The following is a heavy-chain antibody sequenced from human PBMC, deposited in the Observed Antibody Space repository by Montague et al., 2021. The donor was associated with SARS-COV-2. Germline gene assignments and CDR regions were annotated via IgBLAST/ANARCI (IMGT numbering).Heavy chain of an antibody. D-gene: IGHD2-15*01. Sequence: CAISGDSVSTHSGTWNWVRLSPSRGLEWLGRTYYRSEWYSDYSVSVKSRISINPDTSKNQFSLQLNSVIPEDTAVYYCARAERGSCGDGNCYQYFFNYWGQGTLVTVSS. CDR2: TYYRSEWYS. V-gene: IGHV6-1*01. CDR3: ARAERGSCGDGNCYQYFFNY. J-gene: IGHJ4*02. CDR1: GDSVSTHSGT.